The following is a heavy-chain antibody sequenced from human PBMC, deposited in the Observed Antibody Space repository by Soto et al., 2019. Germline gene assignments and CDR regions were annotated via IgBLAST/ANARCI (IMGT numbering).Heavy chain of an antibody. CDR2: INPSGGST. D-gene: IGHD2-2*01. Sequence: ASVKVSCKASGYTFTSYYMHWVRQAPGQGLEWMGIINPSGGSTSYAQKFQGRVTITRDTSTSTVYMELSSLRSEDTAVYYCARDRCISTSCYYGMDVWGQGTTVTVSS. CDR1: GYTFTSYY. J-gene: IGHJ6*02. CDR3: ARDRCISTSCYYGMDV. V-gene: IGHV1-46*03.